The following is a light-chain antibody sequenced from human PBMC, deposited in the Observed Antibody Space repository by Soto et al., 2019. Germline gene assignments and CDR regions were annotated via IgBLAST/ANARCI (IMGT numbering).Light chain of an antibody. CDR2: GAA. Sequence: EIVLTQSPGTLSLSPGERATLSCRPSQSVNSAYLAWYQQKPGQAPRLLIYGAANRATGIPDRFSGSGSGTDFTVTISRMEPEDFAVYYCQQYVNSPQSPQTFGQGTKVEIK. CDR3: QQYVNSPQSPQT. J-gene: IGKJ1*01. CDR1: QSVNSAY. V-gene: IGKV3-20*01.